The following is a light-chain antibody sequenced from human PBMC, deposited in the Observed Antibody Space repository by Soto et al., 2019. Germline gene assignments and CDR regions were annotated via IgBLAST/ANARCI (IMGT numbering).Light chain of an antibody. V-gene: IGKV1-39*01. Sequence: DIQMTQSPSSLSASVGDRVTITCRASRSIGNSLNWYQQKPGKAPNLLIYAASSLQGGVPSRFTGTGSGTDFTLTITSLRPQAFVNFYCLQIYTATSFTFGPGTNVDIK. CDR3: LQIYTATSFT. CDR1: RSIGNS. J-gene: IGKJ3*01. CDR2: AAS.